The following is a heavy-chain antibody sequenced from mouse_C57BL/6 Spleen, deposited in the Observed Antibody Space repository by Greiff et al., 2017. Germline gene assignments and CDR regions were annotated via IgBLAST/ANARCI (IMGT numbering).Heavy chain of an antibody. D-gene: IGHD1-1*01. J-gene: IGHJ1*03. V-gene: IGHV5-9*01. Sequence: VKLVESGGGLVKPGGSLKLSCAASGFTFSSYTMSWVRQTPEKRLAWVATISGGGGNTYYPDSVKGRFTISRDHAKNTLYLQVSSLRSEDTALYYCAKPDYGSRVYWYFDVWGTGTTVTVSS. CDR1: GFTFSSYT. CDR2: ISGGGGNT. CDR3: AKPDYGSRVYWYFDV.